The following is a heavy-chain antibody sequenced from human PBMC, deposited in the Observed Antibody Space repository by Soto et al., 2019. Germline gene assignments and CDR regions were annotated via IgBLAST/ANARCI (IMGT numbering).Heavy chain of an antibody. D-gene: IGHD4-17*01. J-gene: IGHJ4*02. CDR2: IYYSGST. CDR1: GGSVTTGSYY. CDR3: ANYPTTVTSDY. Sequence: QVQLQESGPGLVKPSETLSLTCTVSGGSVTTGSYYWSWIRQPPGKGLEWIGYIYYSGSTNYNPSLTSRVTRSVDTSKNQFSLKLRSVNAADTAVYYCANYPTTVTSDYWGQGTLVTVSS. V-gene: IGHV4-61*01.